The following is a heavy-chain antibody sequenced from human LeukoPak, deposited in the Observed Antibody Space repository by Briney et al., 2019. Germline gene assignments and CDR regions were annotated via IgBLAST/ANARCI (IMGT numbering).Heavy chain of an antibody. CDR2: IYYSGST. J-gene: IGHJ4*02. CDR1: GVSISSSSYY. Sequence: KPSETLSLTCTVSGVSISSSSYYWGWIRQPPGKGLEWIGYIYYSGSTNYNPSLKSRVTISVDTSKNQFSLKLSSVTAADTAVYYCARQGHGYSSGPIDYWGQGTLVTVSS. D-gene: IGHD6-19*01. V-gene: IGHV4-61*05. CDR3: ARQGHGYSSGPIDY.